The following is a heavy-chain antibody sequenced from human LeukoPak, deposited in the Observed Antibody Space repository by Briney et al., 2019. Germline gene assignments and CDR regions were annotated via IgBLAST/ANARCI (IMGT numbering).Heavy chain of an antibody. CDR1: GFTLSHYV. CDR2: ISNEGKNE. Sequence: GRSLRLSCAATGFTLSHYVMHWVRRAPGKGLEWVAVISNEGKNESYADSVKGRFTISRDNSKNTLYLQMNSLRAEDTAVYYCAKLYCSSTSCSRGGYFDYWGRGALVTVSS. D-gene: IGHD2-2*01. CDR3: AKLYCSSTSCSRGGYFDY. J-gene: IGHJ4*02. V-gene: IGHV3-30-3*02.